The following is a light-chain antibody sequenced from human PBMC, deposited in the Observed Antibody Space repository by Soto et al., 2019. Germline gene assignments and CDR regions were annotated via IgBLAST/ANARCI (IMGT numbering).Light chain of an antibody. CDR1: RSVGRS. CDR3: QQYGNSPQT. Sequence: ETVLTQSPATLSLSPGERATLSCRASRSVGRSLAWYQQKPGQAPRLLIYDASNRATGIPARFSGSGSGTDFTLTISSLEPEDFAVYYCQQYGNSPQTFGQGTKVEIK. CDR2: DAS. V-gene: IGKV3-11*01. J-gene: IGKJ1*01.